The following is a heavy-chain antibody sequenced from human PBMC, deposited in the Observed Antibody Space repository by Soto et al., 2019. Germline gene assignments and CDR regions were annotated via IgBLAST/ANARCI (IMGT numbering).Heavy chain of an antibody. J-gene: IGHJ4*02. V-gene: IGHV1-18*01. Sequence: QVQLVQSGAEVKKPGASVKVSCKASGYTFTSYGISWVRQAPGQGLEWMGWISAHNRNTNYAQELQGRVTMTTDTTTSTDYMELRSLRSDDTAVYYCARVAPPRDYWGQGTLVTVSS. CDR3: ARVAPPRDY. CDR1: GYTFTSYG. CDR2: ISAHNRNT.